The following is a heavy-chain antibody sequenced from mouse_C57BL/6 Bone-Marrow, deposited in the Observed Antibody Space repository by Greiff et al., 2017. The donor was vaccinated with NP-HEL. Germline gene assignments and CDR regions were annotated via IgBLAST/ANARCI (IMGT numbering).Heavy chain of an antibody. V-gene: IGHV5-9-1*02. J-gene: IGHJ3*01. D-gene: IGHD1-1*01. Sequence: EVMLVESGEGLVKPGGSLKLSCAASGFTFSSYAMSWVRQTPEKRLEWVAYISSGGDYIYYADTVKGRFTISRDNARNTLYLQMSSLKSEDTAIYYCTRDPPITTGFAYWGQGTLVTVSA. CDR2: ISSGGDYI. CDR3: TRDPPITTGFAY. CDR1: GFTFSSYA.